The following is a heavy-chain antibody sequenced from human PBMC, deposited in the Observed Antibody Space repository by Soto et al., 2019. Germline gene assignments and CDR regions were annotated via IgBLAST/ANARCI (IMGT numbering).Heavy chain of an antibody. CDR2: IYTSGST. CDR3: ARDGYSGDYEVRYYYYGMDV. D-gene: IGHD4-17*01. Sequence: PSETLSLTCTVSGGSISSYYWSWIRQPAGKGLEWIGRIYTSGSTNYNPSLKSRVTMSVDTSKNQFSLKLSSVTAADTAVYYCARDGYSGDYEVRYYYYGMDVWGQATKVTVSS. CDR1: GGSISSYY. V-gene: IGHV4-4*07. J-gene: IGHJ6*02.